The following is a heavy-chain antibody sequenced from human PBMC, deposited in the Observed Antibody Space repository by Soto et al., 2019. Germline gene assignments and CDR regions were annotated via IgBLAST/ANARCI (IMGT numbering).Heavy chain of an antibody. CDR1: GYTFCNHW. CDR3: ATAEVDY. V-gene: IGHV3-74*01. Sequence: TGGSLRLSCAVAGYTFCNHWIHWCRQAPVKGLEWVSRMNSDGSIINYADSVKGRFTVSRDNAKNTLYLQMNSLRVEDTAVYYCATAEVDYWGPGTLVTVSS. CDR2: MNSDGSII. J-gene: IGHJ4*02.